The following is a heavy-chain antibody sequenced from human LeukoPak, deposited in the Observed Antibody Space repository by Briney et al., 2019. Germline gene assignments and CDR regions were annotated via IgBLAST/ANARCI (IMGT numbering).Heavy chain of an antibody. J-gene: IGHJ4*02. Sequence: PSETLSPTCTVSGGSISSYYWSWIRQPPGKGLEWIGYIYYSGSTNYNPSLKSRVTISVDTSKNQFSLKLSSVTAADTAVYYCARAGSSWSFDYWGQGTLVTVSS. CDR1: GGSISSYY. V-gene: IGHV4-59*01. CDR3: ARAGSSWSFDY. CDR2: IYYSGST. D-gene: IGHD6-13*01.